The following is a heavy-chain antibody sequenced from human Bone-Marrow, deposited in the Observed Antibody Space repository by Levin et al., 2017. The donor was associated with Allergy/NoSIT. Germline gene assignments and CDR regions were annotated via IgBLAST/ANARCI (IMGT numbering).Heavy chain of an antibody. D-gene: IGHD3-3*01. CDR3: ARISATEVSGVITRSTSFDF. CDR1: GFSLNTEGMC. Sequence: RLSGPTLVKPTQTLTLTCTFSGFSLNTEGMCVSWIRQSPGKALEWLAIIDWDGDKFYSSSLKTRLTVSKDTSKNQVVLRMTNMDTVDTATYYCARISATEVSGVITRSTSFDFWGQGTLVTVSS. V-gene: IGHV2-70*01. CDR2: IDWDGDK. J-gene: IGHJ4*02.